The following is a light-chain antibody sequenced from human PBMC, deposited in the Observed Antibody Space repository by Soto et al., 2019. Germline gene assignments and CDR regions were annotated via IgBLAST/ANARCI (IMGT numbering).Light chain of an antibody. V-gene: IGLV2-14*01. CDR2: EVS. CDR1: SSDVGGYNY. J-gene: IGLJ1*01. Sequence: QSVLAQPASVSGSPGQSITISCTGTSSDVGGYNYVCWYQHHPGKAPKLIISEVSNRPSGVSDRFSGSKSGNTASLTISGLQPEDEADYYGTSFTSSTTYVFGTGTKVTVL. CDR3: TSFTSSTTYV.